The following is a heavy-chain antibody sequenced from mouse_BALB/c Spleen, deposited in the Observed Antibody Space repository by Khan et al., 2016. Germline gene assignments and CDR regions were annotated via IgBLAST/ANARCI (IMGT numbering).Heavy chain of an antibody. CDR1: GDSITSGH. D-gene: IGHD1-2*01. J-gene: IGHJ3*01. Sequence: EVQLQESGPSLAKPSQTLSLTCSVTGDSITSGHWNWIRKFPGNKFDFMGYISHSGDSYYNPSLKSRISITRDTSKNQYYLQLNSVTTEDTATYYCATRDDYGSAFAYWGQGTLVTVSA. V-gene: IGHV3-8*02. CDR3: ATRDDYGSAFAY. CDR2: ISHSGDS.